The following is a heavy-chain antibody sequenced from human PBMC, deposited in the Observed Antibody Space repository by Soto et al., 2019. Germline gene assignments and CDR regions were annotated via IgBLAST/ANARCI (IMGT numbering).Heavy chain of an antibody. J-gene: IGHJ5*02. Sequence: QVHLVQSGAEVKHPGASVRVSCKASGITYSTYAIHWVRQAPGQGLEWMGWINAGEGFTRYSQDFQGRVTLTKVTSASTTYMDLSKLTFEDTGIYYCARAISGYVTWGQGTQVTVSS. V-gene: IGHV1-3*01. CDR2: INAGEGFT. CDR1: GITYSTYA. CDR3: ARAISGYVT. D-gene: IGHD6-25*01.